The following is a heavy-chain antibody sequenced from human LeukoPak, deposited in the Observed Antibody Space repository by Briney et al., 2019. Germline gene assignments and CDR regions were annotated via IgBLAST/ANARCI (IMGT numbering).Heavy chain of an antibody. J-gene: IGHJ4*02. CDR3: ARLNGRGSYSYFDY. D-gene: IGHD1-26*01. Sequence: PSETLSLTCTVSGGSLSSYYWSWIRQPPGKGLEWIGYIYYSGSTNYNPSLKSRVTISVDPSKNQFSLKLSSVTAADTAVYYCARLNGRGSYSYFDYWGQGTLVTVSS. V-gene: IGHV4-59*08. CDR2: IYYSGST. CDR1: GGSLSSYY.